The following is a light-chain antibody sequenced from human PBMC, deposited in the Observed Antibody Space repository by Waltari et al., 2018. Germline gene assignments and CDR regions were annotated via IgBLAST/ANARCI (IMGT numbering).Light chain of an antibody. CDR1: RGVAKY. CDR3: QKYVNLPAT. J-gene: IGKJ1*01. V-gene: IGKV3D-20*01. CDR2: HAS. Sequence: CEARRGVAKYRAWYQQKPGRAPSLLIYHASIRATGIPDRFSGSGYGTDFSLTISRLGPEDFAVYFCQKYVNLPATFGQGTTVEV.